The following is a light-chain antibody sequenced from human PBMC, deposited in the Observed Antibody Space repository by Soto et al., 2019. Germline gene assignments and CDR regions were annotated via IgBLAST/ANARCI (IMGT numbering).Light chain of an antibody. CDR1: SSDVVGYIY. CDR2: EVS. Sequence: QSALTQPPSASGSPGQSVTISCTGTSSDVVGYIYVSWYQQHPGKAPKLMIYEVSKRPSGVPDRFSGSQSGNTASLTVSGLQAEDEAEYYCSSYAGSNNVVFGGGTKLTVL. V-gene: IGLV2-8*01. J-gene: IGLJ2*01. CDR3: SSYAGSNNVV.